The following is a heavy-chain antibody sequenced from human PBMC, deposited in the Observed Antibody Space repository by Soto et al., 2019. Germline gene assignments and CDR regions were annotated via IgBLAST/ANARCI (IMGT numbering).Heavy chain of an antibody. CDR2: INSDGSST. J-gene: IGHJ3*02. Sequence: GGSLRLSCAASGFTFSSYWMHWVRQAPGKGLVWVSRINSDGSSTSYADSVKGRFTISRDNAKNTLYLQMNSLRAEDTAVYYCARECGLGGYDCAAFDIWGQGTMVTVSS. CDR3: ARECGLGGYDCAAFDI. CDR1: GFTFSSYW. V-gene: IGHV3-74*01. D-gene: IGHD5-12*01.